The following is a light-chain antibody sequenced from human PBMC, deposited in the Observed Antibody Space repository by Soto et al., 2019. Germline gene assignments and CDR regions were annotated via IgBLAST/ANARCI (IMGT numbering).Light chain of an antibody. CDR2: AAS. CDR3: QPSYSTPRT. Sequence: DIQMTQSPSSLSASVGDRVTITCRASQSISNYLNWYQQKPGKAPKLLMFAASSLQSGVPSRFSGGGSWTDFTLNISSLQPEDFATYYCQPSYSTPRTFVQGTKVEIK. J-gene: IGKJ1*01. V-gene: IGKV1-39*01. CDR1: QSISNY.